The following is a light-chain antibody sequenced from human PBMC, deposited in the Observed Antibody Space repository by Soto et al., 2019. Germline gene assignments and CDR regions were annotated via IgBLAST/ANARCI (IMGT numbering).Light chain of an antibody. Sequence: QSVLTQPPSASATPGQRVAISCSGGNSNIGINPVNWYLHLPGTAPKLLIYNSNQRPSGVPDRFSGSKSGTSASLAISGLQSEDEADYFCSAWDDTIYGPVFGGGTKLTVL. CDR2: NSN. J-gene: IGLJ2*01. V-gene: IGLV1-44*01. CDR1: NSNIGINP. CDR3: SAWDDTIYGPV.